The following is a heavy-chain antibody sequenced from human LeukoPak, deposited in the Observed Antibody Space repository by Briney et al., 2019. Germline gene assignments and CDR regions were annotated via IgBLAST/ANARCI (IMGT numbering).Heavy chain of an antibody. CDR1: GFTFSSYA. V-gene: IGHV3-23*01. J-gene: IGHJ5*02. CDR3: AKDQFPYYDFWSGYYH. Sequence: GGPLRLSCAASGFTFSSYAMSWVRQAPGKGLEWVSAISGSGGSTYYADSVKGRFTISRDNSKNTLYLQMNSLRAEDTAVYYCAKDQFPYYDFWSGYYHWGQGTLITVSS. CDR2: ISGSGGST. D-gene: IGHD3-3*01.